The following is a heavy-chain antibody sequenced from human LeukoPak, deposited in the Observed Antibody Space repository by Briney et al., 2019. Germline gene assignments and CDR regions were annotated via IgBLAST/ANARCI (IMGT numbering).Heavy chain of an antibody. CDR2: PFTGGGRT. D-gene: IGHD3-10*01. V-gene: IGHV3-23*01. CDR1: GFTFNNYL. CDR3: AKECDYSPGHKFDL. J-gene: IGHJ4*02. Sequence: GGSLRLSCAASGFTFNNYLMGWVRQAPGKGLEWVSVPFTGGGRTLYADSVKGRFTISGDTSRTTLYLQMNGLRAEDTAVYYCAKECDYSPGHKFDLWGQGTLVTVSS.